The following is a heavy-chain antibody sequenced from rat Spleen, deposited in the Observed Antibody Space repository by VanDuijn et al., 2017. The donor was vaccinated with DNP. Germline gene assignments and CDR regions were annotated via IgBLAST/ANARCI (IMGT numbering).Heavy chain of an antibody. D-gene: IGHD1-1*01. V-gene: IGHV5-27*01. CDR1: GFTFSNYG. CDR2: ISTSGGST. CDR3: TTGVQVYYSRPFDY. J-gene: IGHJ2*01. Sequence: EVQLVESGGGLVQPGRSLKLSCAASGFTFSNYGMAWVRQAPKKGLEWVATISTSGGSTYYRDSVKGRFTISRDNAKSTLYLQMDSLRSEDTATYYCTTGVQVYYSRPFDYWGQGVMVTVSS.